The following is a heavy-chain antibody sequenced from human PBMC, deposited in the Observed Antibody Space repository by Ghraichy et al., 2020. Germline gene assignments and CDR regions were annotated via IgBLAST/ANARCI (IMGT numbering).Heavy chain of an antibody. CDR2: IYYSGRT. Sequence: SETLSLTCTVSGDSIRSSSYYWGWIRQPPGKGLEWIGSIYYSGRTYYNPSLKSRVTISVDTSKNQFSLKLSSVTAADTAVYYCARRLTWERIDYWGQGTLVTVSS. V-gene: IGHV4-39*01. CDR1: GDSIRSSSYY. D-gene: IGHD1-26*01. CDR3: ARRLTWERIDY. J-gene: IGHJ4*02.